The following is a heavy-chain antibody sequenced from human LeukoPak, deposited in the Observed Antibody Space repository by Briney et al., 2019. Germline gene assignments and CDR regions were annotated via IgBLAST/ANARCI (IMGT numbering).Heavy chain of an antibody. CDR1: GGSISSYY. CDR3: ARVSSYCSGGSCYFGWFDP. CDR2: IYYSGST. J-gene: IGHJ5*02. V-gene: IGHV4-59*12. Sequence: SETLSLTCTVSGGSISSYYWSWIRQPPGKGLEWIGYIYYSGSTNYNPSLKSRVTISVDTSKNQFSLKLSSATAADTAVYYCARVSSYCSGGSCYFGWFDPWGQGTLVTVSS. D-gene: IGHD2-15*01.